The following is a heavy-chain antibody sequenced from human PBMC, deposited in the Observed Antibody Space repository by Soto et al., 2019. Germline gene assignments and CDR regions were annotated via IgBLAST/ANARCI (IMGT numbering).Heavy chain of an antibody. CDR3: AKDYKIGGSQYDSTGFPLDH. D-gene: IGHD3-22*01. CDR2: ITPGGDNT. CDR1: GFTFTSHA. J-gene: IGHJ4*02. V-gene: IGHV3-23*01. Sequence: GGSLRLSCAASGFTFTSHAMNWVRQAPGKGLEWVAGITPGGDNTYYADSVKGRFTISRDNSKNTLYLQMNSLRAEDTAVYYCAKDYKIGGSQYDSTGFPLDHWGQGTQVTVSS.